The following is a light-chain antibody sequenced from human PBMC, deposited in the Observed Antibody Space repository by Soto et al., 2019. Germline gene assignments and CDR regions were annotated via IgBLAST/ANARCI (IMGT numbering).Light chain of an antibody. CDR1: SSDFGGYNY. Sequence: QSVLTQPASVSGSPGQSIPISCTGTSSDFGGYNYVSWYHHHPGKAPKLMIFDVSNRPSGVSNRFSGSKSGNTASLTISGLQPEDEADYYCSSYTTSNTRQIVFGTGTKVTVL. J-gene: IGLJ1*01. V-gene: IGLV2-14*03. CDR2: DVS. CDR3: SSYTTSNTRQIV.